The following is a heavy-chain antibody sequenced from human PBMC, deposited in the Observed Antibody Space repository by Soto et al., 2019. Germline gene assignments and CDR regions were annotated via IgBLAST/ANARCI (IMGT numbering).Heavy chain of an antibody. J-gene: IGHJ6*02. V-gene: IGHV1-69*01. CDR1: GGTFSSYA. CDR3: ARGGITMIVVVTRDYYYYGMDV. D-gene: IGHD3-22*01. Sequence: QVQLVQSGAEVKKPGSSVKVSCKASGGTFSSYAIIWVRQAPGQGLEWMGGIIPIFGTANYAQKFQGRVTITADESTSTAYMELSSLRSEDTAVYYCARGGITMIVVVTRDYYYYGMDVWGQGTTVTVSS. CDR2: IIPIFGTA.